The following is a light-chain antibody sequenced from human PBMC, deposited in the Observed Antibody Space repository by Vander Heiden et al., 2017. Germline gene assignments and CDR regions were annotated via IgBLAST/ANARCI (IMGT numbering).Light chain of an antibody. V-gene: IGKV1-39*01. Sequence: DVQMTPSPSCLSASGGDHTPIPCPPSRTISNYLTWYQQKPGQAPKLLIYAASSWQNGVPARFSGSGSGTDFTLTISGLQPEDFAIYYCQQSYNSPRTFGQGTMLEIK. CDR1: RTISNY. J-gene: IGKJ1*01. CDR3: QQSYNSPRT. CDR2: AAS.